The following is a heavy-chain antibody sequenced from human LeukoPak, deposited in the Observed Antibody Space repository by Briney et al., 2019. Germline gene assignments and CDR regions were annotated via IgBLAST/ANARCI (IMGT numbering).Heavy chain of an antibody. CDR3: ARTYYDILTGYNPYFDY. CDR1: GFTLSSYA. V-gene: IGHV3-23*01. D-gene: IGHD3-9*01. Sequence: GGSLRLSCVVSGFTLSSYAMSWVRQAPGKGLEWVAATSSSDSGKYHADSVRGRFTISRDNSKNMLYLQMNSLRAEDTAVYYCARTYYDILTGYNPYFDYWGQGTLVTVSS. CDR2: TSSSDSGK. J-gene: IGHJ4*02.